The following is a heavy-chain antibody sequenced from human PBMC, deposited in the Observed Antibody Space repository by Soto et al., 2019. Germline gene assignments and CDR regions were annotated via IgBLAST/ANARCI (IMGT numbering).Heavy chain of an antibody. CDR3: AKPHELRYFDWFSRGPYGNGMDV. V-gene: IGHV3-23*01. D-gene: IGHD3-9*01. CDR1: GFTFSSYA. J-gene: IGHJ6*02. Sequence: EVQLLESGGGLVQPGGSLRLSCAASGFTFSSYAMSWVRQAPGKGLEWVSAISGSGGSTYYADSVKGRFTISRDNSKNTLYLQMNSLRAEDTAVYYCAKPHELRYFDWFSRGPYGNGMDVWGQGTTVTVSS. CDR2: ISGSGGST.